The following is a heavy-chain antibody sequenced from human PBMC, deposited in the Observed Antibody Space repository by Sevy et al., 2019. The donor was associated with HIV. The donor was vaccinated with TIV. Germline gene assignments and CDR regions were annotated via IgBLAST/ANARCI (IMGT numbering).Heavy chain of an antibody. CDR3: ARAPYSSIYYTY. D-gene: IGHD3-22*01. J-gene: IGHJ4*02. V-gene: IGHV3-74*01. Sequence: GGSLRLSCAASGFTFSSYWMHWVRQAPGKGLVWVSRIHSDGISTSYADSVKGRFTISRDNAKNTLYLQMNSLRAEDTAVYCCARAPYSSIYYTYWGQGTLVTVSS. CDR2: IHSDGIST. CDR1: GFTFSSYW.